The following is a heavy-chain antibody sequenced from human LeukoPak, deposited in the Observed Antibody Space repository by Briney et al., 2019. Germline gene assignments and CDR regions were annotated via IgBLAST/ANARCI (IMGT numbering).Heavy chain of an antibody. D-gene: IGHD2-2*02. Sequence: SGTLSLTCAVSGGSISSSNWWSWVRQPPGKGLEWIGEIYHSGSTNYNPSLKSRVTMSVDKSKNQFSLKLSSVTAADTAVYYCARDPVICSSTSCYTSWFDPWGQGTLVTVSS. CDR2: IYHSGST. V-gene: IGHV4-4*02. CDR1: GGSISSSNW. CDR3: ARDPVICSSTSCYTSWFDP. J-gene: IGHJ5*02.